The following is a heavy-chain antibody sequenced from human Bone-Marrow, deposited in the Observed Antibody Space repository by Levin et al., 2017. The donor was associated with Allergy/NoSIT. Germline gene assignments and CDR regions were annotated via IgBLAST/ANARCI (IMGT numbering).Heavy chain of an antibody. Sequence: SETLSLTCTVSGGSVSSDDYYWNWIRQSPGKGLEWIGYIYYSGSTYYNPSLKSRAIISLDTSKNQFSLELTSVTAADTAVYYCARVSVGATVYYYGLDVWGQGTTVTVSS. D-gene: IGHD1-26*01. CDR2: IYYSGST. J-gene: IGHJ6*02. CDR3: ARVSVGATVYYYGLDV. V-gene: IGHV4-30-4*01. CDR1: GGSVSSDDYY.